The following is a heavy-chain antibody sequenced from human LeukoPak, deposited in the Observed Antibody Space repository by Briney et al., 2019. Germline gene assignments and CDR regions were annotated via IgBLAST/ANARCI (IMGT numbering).Heavy chain of an antibody. CDR1: GLTFRSYW. V-gene: IGHV3-7*01. J-gene: IGHJ4*02. CDR2: INQEGSEK. D-gene: IGHD5-24*01. Sequence: HTGGSLRLSCVVFGLTFRSYWMSWVRQAPGKGLEWVANINQEGSEKYFVDSVKGRFTISRDNAKNSLHLQMNTLRAEDTAVCYCARERDGRFFDYWGQGTLVTVSS. CDR3: ARERDGRFFDY.